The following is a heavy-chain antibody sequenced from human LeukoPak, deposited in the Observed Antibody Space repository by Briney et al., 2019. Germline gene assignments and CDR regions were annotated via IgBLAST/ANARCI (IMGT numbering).Heavy chain of an antibody. CDR3: AKEQTSSGFFDY. V-gene: IGHV3-23*01. Sequence: GGSLRLSCAASGFTFSSYAMSWVRQAPGKGLDWVSAISGSGARTYYADSVKGRFTVSRDNSKNTLYLQMNSLRAEDRAVYYCAKEQTSSGFFDYWGQGTLVTVSS. CDR1: GFTFSSYA. D-gene: IGHD3-10*01. CDR2: ISGSGART. J-gene: IGHJ4*02.